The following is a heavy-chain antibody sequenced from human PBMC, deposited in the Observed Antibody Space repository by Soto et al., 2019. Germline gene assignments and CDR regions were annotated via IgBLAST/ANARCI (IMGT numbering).Heavy chain of an antibody. J-gene: IGHJ4*02. V-gene: IGHV1-69*06. CDR1: GDTDSNYN. Sequence: QVQLVQSGAEVKKPGSSVKVSCKASGDTDSNYNINWVRQAPGQGLEWMGGIIPMFDALNHAQKFQDRVTITADKSTSTAFMELRNLRSEDTAMYYCARGHNVDLRFDYWGQGTLDTVSS. D-gene: IGHD1-1*01. CDR3: ARGHNVDLRFDY. CDR2: IIPMFDAL.